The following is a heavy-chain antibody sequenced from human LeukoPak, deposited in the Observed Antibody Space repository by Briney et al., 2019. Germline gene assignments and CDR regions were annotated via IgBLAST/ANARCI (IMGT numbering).Heavy chain of an antibody. CDR3: AKDVGYSSTFTFEY. V-gene: IGHV3-9*01. Sequence: PGGSLRLSCAASGFTFDDYAMHWVRQAPGKGLEWVSGIVWNSGSIDYADSVKSRFTISRDNAKNSLYLQMNSLRAEDTAFYYCAKDVGYSSTFTFEYWGQGTLVTVSS. CDR1: GFTFDDYA. CDR2: IVWNSGSI. D-gene: IGHD6-13*01. J-gene: IGHJ4*02.